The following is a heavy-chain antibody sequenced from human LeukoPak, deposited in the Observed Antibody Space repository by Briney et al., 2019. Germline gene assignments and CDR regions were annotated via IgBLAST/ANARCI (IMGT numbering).Heavy chain of an antibody. D-gene: IGHD3-16*01. V-gene: IGHV4-4*07. CDR1: GASISSYY. CDR2: IYASGNT. Sequence: SETLSLTCSVSGASISSYYWTWIRQPAGKGLEWIGRIYASGNTDYNPSLKSRVTMSVDTSKNQFSLKLSSVTAADTAIYYCARVRLQPGTRLLIPNYFDYWGRGTLVTVSP. J-gene: IGHJ4*02. CDR3: ARVRLQPGTRLLIPNYFDY.